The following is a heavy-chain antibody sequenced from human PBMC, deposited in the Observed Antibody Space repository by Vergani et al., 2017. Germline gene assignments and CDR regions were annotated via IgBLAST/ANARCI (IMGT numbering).Heavy chain of an antibody. CDR3: ARDLYYYDSSGYPNDAFDI. V-gene: IGHV4-39*07. J-gene: IGHJ3*02. Sequence: QLQLQESGPGLVKPSETLSLTCTVSGGSISSSSYYWGWIRQPPGKWLEWIGSIYYSGSTYYNPSLRSRVTISVDTSKNQFSLKLSPVTAADPAVYYCARDLYYYDSSGYPNDAFDIWGQGTMVTVSS. D-gene: IGHD3-22*01. CDR1: GGSISSSSYY. CDR2: IYYSGST.